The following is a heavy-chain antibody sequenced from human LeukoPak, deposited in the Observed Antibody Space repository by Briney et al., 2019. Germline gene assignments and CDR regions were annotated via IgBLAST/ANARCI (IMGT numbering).Heavy chain of an antibody. CDR1: EFTFSSYG. Sequence: PGGSLRLSCAASEFTFSSYGMHWVRQAPGKGLEWVTVISYDGSNKYYADSVKGRFTISRDNSKNTLYLQMNSLRAEDTAVYYCARVLDGYSFRYWGQGTLATVSS. CDR3: ARVLDGYSFRY. CDR2: ISYDGSNK. J-gene: IGHJ4*02. D-gene: IGHD5-24*01. V-gene: IGHV3-30*03.